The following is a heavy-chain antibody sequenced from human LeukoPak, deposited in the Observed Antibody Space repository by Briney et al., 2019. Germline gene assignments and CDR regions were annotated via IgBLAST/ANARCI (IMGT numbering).Heavy chain of an antibody. V-gene: IGHV3-48*04. CDR2: ISSSSSTI. J-gene: IGHJ4*02. CDR1: GFTFSSYS. D-gene: IGHD6-19*01. Sequence: GGSLRLSCAASGFTFSSYSMNWVRQAPGKGLEWVSYISSSSSTIYYADSVKGRFTISRDNAKNSLYLQMNSLRAEDTAVYYCARRAESDYWGQGTLVTVSS. CDR3: ARRAESDY.